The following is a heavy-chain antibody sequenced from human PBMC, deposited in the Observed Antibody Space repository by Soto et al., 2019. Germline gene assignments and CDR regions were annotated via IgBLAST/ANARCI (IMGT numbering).Heavy chain of an antibody. CDR1: GGSISSSSYY. Sequence: SETLSLTCIVSGGSISSSSYYWAWIRQPPGKGLEWIGSIFYSGTTYYNPSLKSRVALSVDTSKNQFSLKLHSVTAADTAVYFCARLRSREWGTGEFDDWDHGSLVTVAS. CDR3: ARLRSREWGTGEFDD. J-gene: IGHJ4*01. D-gene: IGHD2-8*02. CDR2: IFYSGTT. V-gene: IGHV4-39*01.